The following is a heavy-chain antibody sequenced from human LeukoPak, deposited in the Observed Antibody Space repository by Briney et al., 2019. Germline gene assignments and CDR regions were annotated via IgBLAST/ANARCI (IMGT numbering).Heavy chain of an antibody. J-gene: IGHJ5*02. V-gene: IGHV3-7*05. CDR3: ARASDPWLQLT. D-gene: IGHD5-24*01. CDR2: IKQDGSEK. Sequence: GGSLRLSCAASGFTFSNYWMIWVRQAPGKGLEWVGNIKQDGSEKRYADSVRGRFSISRDNAQTSLYLQMNSLRAEDTAVYYCARASDPWLQLTWGQGTLATVSS. CDR1: GFTFSNYW.